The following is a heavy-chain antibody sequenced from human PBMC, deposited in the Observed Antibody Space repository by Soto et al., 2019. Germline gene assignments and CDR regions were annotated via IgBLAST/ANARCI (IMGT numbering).Heavy chain of an antibody. Sequence: PSETLSLTCTVSGDSISTDYWSWIRQSPGKGLEWIGFIYYGGSTNYNPSLKSRVTISVDTPKNQFSLKLSSVTAADTAVYYCAKNWNWGSLVHWGQGTLVNVS. V-gene: IGHV4-59*08. CDR2: IYYGGST. D-gene: IGHD7-27*01. CDR1: GDSISTDY. CDR3: AKNWNWGSLVH. J-gene: IGHJ4*02.